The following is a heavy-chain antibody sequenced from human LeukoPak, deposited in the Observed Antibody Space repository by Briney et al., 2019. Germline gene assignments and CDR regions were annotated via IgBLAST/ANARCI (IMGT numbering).Heavy chain of an antibody. Sequence: SETLSLTCSVSGGSISSYYWSWIRRPPGKGLEWIGYIYYSGITNDNPSLKSRVTISVDTSKNQFSLKLSSVTAADTAVYYCAGGIAAAGYDYWGQGTLVTVSS. V-gene: IGHV4-59*08. CDR3: AGGIAAAGYDY. D-gene: IGHD6-13*01. CDR2: IYYSGIT. J-gene: IGHJ4*02. CDR1: GGSISSYY.